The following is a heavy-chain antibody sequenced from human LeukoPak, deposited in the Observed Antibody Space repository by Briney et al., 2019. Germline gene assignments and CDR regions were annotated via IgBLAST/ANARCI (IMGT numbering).Heavy chain of an antibody. CDR2: IYYSGST. D-gene: IGHD6-13*01. Sequence: SETLSLTCTVSGGSLSSYYWSWIRQPPGKGLEWIGYIYYSGSTNYNPSLKSRVTISVDTSKNQFSLKLSSVTAADTAVYYCARVYSSSWYYYYYMDVWGKGTTVTVSS. CDR3: ARVYSSSWYYYYYMDV. CDR1: GGSLSSYY. J-gene: IGHJ6*03. V-gene: IGHV4-59*01.